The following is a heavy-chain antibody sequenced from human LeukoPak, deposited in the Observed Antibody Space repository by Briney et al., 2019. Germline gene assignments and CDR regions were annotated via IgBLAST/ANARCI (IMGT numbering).Heavy chain of an antibody. CDR2: IIPIFGTA. V-gene: IGHV1-69*06. J-gene: IGHJ4*02. D-gene: IGHD6-19*01. CDR1: GGTFSSYA. CDR3: ASGGPYSSGFQGY. Sequence: SVKVSCKASGGTFSSYAISWVRQAPGQGLEWMGGIIPIFGTANYAQKFQGRVTITADKSTSTAYMELSSLRSEDTAVYYCASGGPYSSGFQGYWGQGTLVTVSS.